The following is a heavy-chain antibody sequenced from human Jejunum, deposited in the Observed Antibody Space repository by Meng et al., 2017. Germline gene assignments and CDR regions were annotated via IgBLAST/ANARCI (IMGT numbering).Heavy chain of an antibody. CDR2: INSDGGIT. Sequence: GESLKISCAASGFNINNYWMHWVRQVPGKGPVWVSRINSDGGITNYADSVKGRFTISRDNARNTVYLQMGSLRDEDAAVYYCTRVVSGSSGLFDIWGQGTVVTVSS. J-gene: IGHJ3*02. D-gene: IGHD6-19*01. CDR1: GFNINNYW. V-gene: IGHV3-74*01. CDR3: TRVVSGSSGLFDI.